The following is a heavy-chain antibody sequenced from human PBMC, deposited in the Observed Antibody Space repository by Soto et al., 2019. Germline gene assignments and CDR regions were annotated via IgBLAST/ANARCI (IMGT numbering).Heavy chain of an antibody. V-gene: IGHV4-39*07. J-gene: IGHJ4*02. CDR3: AKARPRDGYSYGSIDY. Sequence: SETLSLTCTVSGGSISSSSYYWGWIRQPPGKGLEWIGSIYYSGSTYYNPSLKSRVTISVDTSKNQFSLKLSSVTAEDTAVYYCAKARPRDGYSYGSIDYWGQGTLVTVSS. D-gene: IGHD5-18*01. CDR2: IYYSGST. CDR1: GGSISSSSYY.